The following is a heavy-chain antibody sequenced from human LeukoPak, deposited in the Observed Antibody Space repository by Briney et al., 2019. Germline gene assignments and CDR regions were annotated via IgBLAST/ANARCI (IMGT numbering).Heavy chain of an antibody. D-gene: IGHD1-26*01. J-gene: IGHJ4*02. Sequence: SETLSLTCTVSGGSISSYYWSWIRQPPGKGLEWIGYIYYSGSTNYNPSLKSRVTISVDTSKNQFSLKLASVTAADTAVYYCARGPYLLRVGTNIWGQGTLVTVSS. CDR3: ARGPYLLRVGTNI. CDR1: GGSISSYY. CDR2: IYYSGST. V-gene: IGHV4-59*01.